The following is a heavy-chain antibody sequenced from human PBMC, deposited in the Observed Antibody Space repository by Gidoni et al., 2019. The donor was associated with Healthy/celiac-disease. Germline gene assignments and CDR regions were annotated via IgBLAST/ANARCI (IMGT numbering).Heavy chain of an antibody. Sequence: QVQLVQSGAEVQKPGASVKVSCKASGYTFTSSSLPWVRQAPGQGLEWMGIINPSGGSTSYAQKFQGRVTMTRDTSTSTVYMELSSLRSEDTAVYYCARGDLLRITMVRGVNSWPDYWGQGTLVTVSS. J-gene: IGHJ4*02. CDR2: INPSGGST. CDR1: GYTFTSSS. V-gene: IGHV1-46*01. CDR3: ARGDLLRITMVRGVNSWPDY. D-gene: IGHD3-10*01.